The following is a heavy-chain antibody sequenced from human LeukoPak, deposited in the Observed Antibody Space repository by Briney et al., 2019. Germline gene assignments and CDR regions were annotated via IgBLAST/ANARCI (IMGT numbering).Heavy chain of an antibody. D-gene: IGHD1-26*01. Sequence: GASVKVSCKASGYTFSDSYMHWVRQAPGQGLEWMGWINPTSGVTKYAEKFQGRVTMTRDTSIRTAYMEMSRLRSDDTALHYCARDLYSGTYGRWGQGTLVTVSS. CDR3: ARDLYSGTYGR. CDR2: INPTSGVT. CDR1: GYTFSDSY. J-gene: IGHJ4*02. V-gene: IGHV1-2*02.